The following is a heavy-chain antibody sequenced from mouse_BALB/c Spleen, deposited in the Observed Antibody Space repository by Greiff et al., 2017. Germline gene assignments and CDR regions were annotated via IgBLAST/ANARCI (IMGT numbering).Heavy chain of an antibody. D-gene: IGHD4-1*01. Sequence: QVQLKESGAELAKPGASVKMSCKASGYTFTSYWMHWVKQRPGQGLEWIGYINPSTGYTEYNQKFKDKATLTADKSSSTAYMQLSSLTSEDSAVYYCASWDLFAYWGQGTLVTVSA. CDR3: ASWDLFAY. J-gene: IGHJ3*01. CDR2: INPSTGYT. V-gene: IGHV1-7*01. CDR1: GYTFTSYW.